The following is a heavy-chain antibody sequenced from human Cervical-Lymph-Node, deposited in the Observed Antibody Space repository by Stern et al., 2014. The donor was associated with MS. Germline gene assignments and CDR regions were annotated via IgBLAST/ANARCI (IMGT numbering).Heavy chain of an antibody. CDR1: GYSFTHLA. D-gene: IGHD4-17*01. J-gene: IGHJ4*02. CDR2: INTNTGNP. Sequence: VQLLESGSELKKPGASVKVSCKASGYSFTHLALNWVRHAPGQGLQWMGWINTNTGNPSYAQAFTGRFVFSLDTSVSTAYLQISSLKAEDTAVYYCARDPHDYGDRFDYWGQGTLVTVSS. V-gene: IGHV7-4-1*02. CDR3: ARDPHDYGDRFDY.